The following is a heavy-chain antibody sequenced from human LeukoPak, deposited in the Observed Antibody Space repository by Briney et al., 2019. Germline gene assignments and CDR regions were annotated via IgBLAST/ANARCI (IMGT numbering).Heavy chain of an antibody. CDR1: GGTFSSYA. V-gene: IGHV1-69*13. CDR3: ARARAAMVRGGPLTD. J-gene: IGHJ4*02. CDR2: IIPIFGTA. Sequence: GASVKVSCKASGGTFSSYAISWVRQAPGQGLEWMGGIIPIFGTASYAQKFQGRVTITADESTSTAYMKLSSLRSEDTAVYYCARARAAMVRGGPLTDWGQGTLVTVSS. D-gene: IGHD3-10*01.